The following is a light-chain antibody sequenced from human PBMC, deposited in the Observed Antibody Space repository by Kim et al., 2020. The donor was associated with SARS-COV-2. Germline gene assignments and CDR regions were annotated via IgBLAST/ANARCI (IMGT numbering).Light chain of an antibody. CDR3: ATWDDSLNGVI. V-gene: IGLV1-47*01. CDR2: SNG. J-gene: IGLJ2*01. CDR1: QSNVGSKV. Sequence: GQRITISCSGSQSNVGSKVVYWYQQFPGKAPKILVYSNGQRPSGVPDRFSASKSGTSAFLAISGLRSEDEADYFCATWDDSLNGVIIGGGTQLTVL.